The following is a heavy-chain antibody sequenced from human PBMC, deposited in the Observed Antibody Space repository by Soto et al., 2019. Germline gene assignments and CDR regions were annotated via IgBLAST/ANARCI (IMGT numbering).Heavy chain of an antibody. Sequence: EVQPVESGGGLVQPGGSLRLSCAASGFTVSSNYMSWVRQAPGKGLEWVSVIYSGGSTYYADSVKGRFTISRDNSKNTLYLQMNSLRAEDTAVYYCARDDRITMVRGVTSRFDYWGQGTLVTVSS. D-gene: IGHD3-10*01. CDR2: IYSGGST. CDR1: GFTVSSNY. V-gene: IGHV3-66*01. J-gene: IGHJ4*02. CDR3: ARDDRITMVRGVTSRFDY.